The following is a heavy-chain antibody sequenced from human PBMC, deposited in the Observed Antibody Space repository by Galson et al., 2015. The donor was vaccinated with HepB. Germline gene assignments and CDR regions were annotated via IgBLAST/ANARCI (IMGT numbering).Heavy chain of an antibody. V-gene: IGHV3-23*01. Sequence: SLRLSCAASGFTFSSYAMSWVRQAPGKGLEWVSAISGSGGSTYYADSVKGRFTISRDNSKNTLYLQMNSLRAEDTAVYYCAKDRTGEGIFDYWGQGTLVTVSS. CDR1: GFTFSSYA. CDR2: ISGSGGST. D-gene: IGHD7-27*01. CDR3: AKDRTGEGIFDY. J-gene: IGHJ4*02.